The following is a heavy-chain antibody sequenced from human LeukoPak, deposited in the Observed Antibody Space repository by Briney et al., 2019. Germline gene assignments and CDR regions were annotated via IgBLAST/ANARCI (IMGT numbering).Heavy chain of an antibody. Sequence: PSETLSLTCTVSGGSISSGDYYWSWIRQPPGKGLEWIGYIYYSGSTYYNPSLKSRVTISVDTSKNQFSLKLSSVTAADTAVYYCARGRIMVRGVTTYDAFDIWGQGTMVTVSS. V-gene: IGHV4-30-4*08. CDR3: ARGRIMVRGVTTYDAFDI. J-gene: IGHJ3*02. CDR2: IYYSGST. CDR1: GGSISSGDYY. D-gene: IGHD3-10*01.